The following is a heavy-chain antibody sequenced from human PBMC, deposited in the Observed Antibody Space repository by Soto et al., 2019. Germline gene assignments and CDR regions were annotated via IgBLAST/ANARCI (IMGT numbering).Heavy chain of an antibody. V-gene: IGHV1-8*01. Sequence: QVQLVQSGAEGKKLGASVKVSCKAPGYTFTSYDINGCRQAPEQGLEWMGWMNPNSGNTGYAQKFQGRVTMTRNTSISTAYMELSSLRSEDTAVYYCAREYNWNFYSSYYYGMDVWGQGTTVTVSS. D-gene: IGHD1-7*01. CDR3: AREYNWNFYSSYYYGMDV. CDR2: MNPNSGNT. J-gene: IGHJ6*02. CDR1: GYTFTSYD.